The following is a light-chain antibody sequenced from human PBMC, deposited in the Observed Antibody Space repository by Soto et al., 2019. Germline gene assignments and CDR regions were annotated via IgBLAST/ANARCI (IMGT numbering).Light chain of an antibody. CDR1: QGISNY. CDR3: QKYNSAPSWT. CDR2: AAS. J-gene: IGKJ1*01. Sequence: DIQMTQSPSSLSASVGDIVTITCRASQGISNYLAWYQQKPGKVPKLLIYAASTFQSGVPSRFSGSGSGTDFTLTISSLQPEDVATYYCQKYNSAPSWTFGQGTKVDI. V-gene: IGKV1-27*01.